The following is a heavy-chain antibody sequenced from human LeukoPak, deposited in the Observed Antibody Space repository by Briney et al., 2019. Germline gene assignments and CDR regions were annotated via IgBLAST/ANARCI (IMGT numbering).Heavy chain of an antibody. CDR1: GFAVSSNY. V-gene: IGHV3-53*01. J-gene: IGHJ6*02. CDR2: IYSGGST. CDR3: ARDAYRDYYDNSGYYYVGMDV. Sequence: PGGSLRLSCAASGFAVSSNYMNWVRQAPGKGLEWVSVIYSGGSTYYADSVKGRFTTSRDNSKNTLYLQMHSLRAEDTAMYFCARDAYRDYYDNSGYYYVGMDVWGQGTTVTVSS. D-gene: IGHD3-22*01.